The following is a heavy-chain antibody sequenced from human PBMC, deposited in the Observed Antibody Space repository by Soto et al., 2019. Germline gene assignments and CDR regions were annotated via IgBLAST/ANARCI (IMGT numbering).Heavy chain of an antibody. Sequence: SETLSLTCGVYGGSFSGYYWTWIRQPPGKGLEWIGEINHSGSTYYNPSLNSRVTLSIDMTNNHVSLILNSVTAADTAVYYCARVGPWVPYYYDSSPYTFENWFDPWGQGTLVTVSS. CDR1: GGSFSGYY. CDR2: INHSGST. D-gene: IGHD3-22*01. CDR3: ARVGPWVPYYYDSSPYTFENWFDP. J-gene: IGHJ5*02. V-gene: IGHV4-34*01.